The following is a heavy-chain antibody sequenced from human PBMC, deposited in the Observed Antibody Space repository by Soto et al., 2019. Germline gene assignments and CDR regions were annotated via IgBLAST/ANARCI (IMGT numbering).Heavy chain of an antibody. V-gene: IGHV5-51*01. CDR1: GYSFTTYW. J-gene: IGHJ4*02. CDR2: IYPDDSDT. CDR3: ERAPYSSGWHFDY. Sequence: GESLKISCKGSGYSFTTYWIGWVRQMPGKGLEWMGIIYPDDSDTRYSPSFQGQVTISADKSISTASLQWNSLKASDTAMYYCERAPYSSGWHFDYWGQGTLVTVSS. D-gene: IGHD6-19*01.